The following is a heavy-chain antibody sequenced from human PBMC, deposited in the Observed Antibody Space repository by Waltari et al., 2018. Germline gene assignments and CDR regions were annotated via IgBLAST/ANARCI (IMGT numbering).Heavy chain of an antibody. CDR2: MNPNSGNT. Sequence: QVQLVQSGAEVKKPGASVKVSCKASGYTFTSYDINWVRQATGQGLEWMGWMNPNSGNTGYAQKFQGRVTMTRNTSISTAYMELSSLRSDDTAVYYCARAKYYYDSSGYYYRDAFDIWGQGTMVTVSS. J-gene: IGHJ3*02. D-gene: IGHD3-22*01. V-gene: IGHV1-8*01. CDR3: ARAKYYYDSSGYYYRDAFDI. CDR1: GYTFTSYD.